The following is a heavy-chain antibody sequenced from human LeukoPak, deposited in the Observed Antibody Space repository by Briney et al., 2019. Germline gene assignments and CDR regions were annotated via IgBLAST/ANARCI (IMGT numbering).Heavy chain of an antibody. CDR1: GYTLTTYG. D-gene: IGHD3-10*01. J-gene: IGHJ6*02. CDR2: ISGYDGST. V-gene: IGHV1-18*01. CDR3: ASGGITMIRVVVYYYYGLDV. Sequence: ASVKVSCKASGYTLTTYGVSWVRQAPGQGLEWMGWISGYDGSTRYAQQFQGRVTMTKDTSTSTVYMELRSLRSDDTAIYYCASGGITMIRVVVYYYYGLDVWGQGTTVTVSS.